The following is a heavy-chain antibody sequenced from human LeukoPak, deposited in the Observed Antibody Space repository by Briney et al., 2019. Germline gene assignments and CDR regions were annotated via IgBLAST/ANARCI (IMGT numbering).Heavy chain of an antibody. Sequence: PSETLSLTCTVSGGSISSGGYYWSWIRQHPGKGLEWIGYIYYSGSTYYNPSLKSRVTISVDTSKNQFSLKLSSVTAADTAVYYCANSAAPYYFDYWGQGTLVTVSS. D-gene: IGHD6-13*01. CDR1: GGSISSGGYY. V-gene: IGHV4-31*03. CDR3: ANSAAPYYFDY. CDR2: IYYSGST. J-gene: IGHJ4*02.